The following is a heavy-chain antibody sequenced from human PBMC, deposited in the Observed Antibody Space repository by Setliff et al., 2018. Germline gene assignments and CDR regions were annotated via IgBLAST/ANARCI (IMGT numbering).Heavy chain of an antibody. CDR2: INTITGNP. V-gene: IGHV7-4-1*02. Sequence: ASVKVSCQASGSTFSSYAMNWVRQAPGQGLEWMGRINTITGNPTYAQGFTGRFVFSLDTSVSTAYLQISSLKPEDAAVYYCARDLGYCSRTSCHGDWFDRWGQGTLVTVSS. CDR1: GSTFSSYA. CDR3: ARDLGYCSRTSCHGDWFDR. D-gene: IGHD2-2*01. J-gene: IGHJ5*02.